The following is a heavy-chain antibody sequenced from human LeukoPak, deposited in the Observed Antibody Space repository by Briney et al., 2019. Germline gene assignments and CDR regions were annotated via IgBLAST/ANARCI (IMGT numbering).Heavy chain of an antibody. CDR3: ATLEITMVRGVVIISGFDY. J-gene: IGHJ4*02. CDR2: FDPEDGET. V-gene: IGHV1-24*01. Sequence: GASVKVSCKVSGYTLAELSMHLVRQAPGKGLEWMGGFDPEDGETIYAQKFQGRVTMTEDTSTDTAYMELSSLRSEDTAVYYCATLEITMVRGVVIISGFDYLGQGTLVTVSS. CDR1: GYTLAELS. D-gene: IGHD3-10*01.